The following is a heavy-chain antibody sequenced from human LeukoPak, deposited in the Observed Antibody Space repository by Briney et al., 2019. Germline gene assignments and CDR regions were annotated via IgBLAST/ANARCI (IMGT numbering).Heavy chain of an antibody. CDR3: ARTRSSWYAWFDP. Sequence: PSETLSLTCTVSGGSISSYYWSWIRQPPGKGLEWIGYIYYSGSTNYNPSLKSRVTISVDTSKNQFSLKLSSVTAADTGVYYCARTRSSWYAWFDPWGQGTLVTVSS. J-gene: IGHJ5*02. CDR1: GGSISSYY. V-gene: IGHV4-59*01. D-gene: IGHD6-13*01. CDR2: IYYSGST.